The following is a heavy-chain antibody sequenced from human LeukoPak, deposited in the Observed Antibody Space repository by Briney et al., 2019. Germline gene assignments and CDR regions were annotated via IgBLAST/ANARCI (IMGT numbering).Heavy chain of an antibody. Sequence: GGSLRLSYADPGFTFSSSAMSWVRQAPGKGLEWVSTISGSGGSTYYADSVKGRFTISRDNSKNTLYLQMNSLRAEDTAVYYCAKTAAAARGYFDYWGQGTLVTVSS. CDR2: ISGSGGST. V-gene: IGHV3-23*01. CDR3: AKTAAAARGYFDY. J-gene: IGHJ4*02. D-gene: IGHD6-13*01. CDR1: GFTFSSSA.